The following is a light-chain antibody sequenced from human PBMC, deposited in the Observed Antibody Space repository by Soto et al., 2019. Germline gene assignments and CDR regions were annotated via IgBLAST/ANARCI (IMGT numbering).Light chain of an antibody. V-gene: IGKV1-5*03. CDR1: QTISSW. J-gene: IGKJ1*01. Sequence: DIRMTQSPSTLAGSVGDRVTITCLASQTISSWLACYQQKPVKAPKLLIYKASTLKSGVPSRFSGSGSGTEFTLTISSLQPDDFATYYCQHYNSYSEAFGQGTKVDIK. CDR2: KAS. CDR3: QHYNSYSEA.